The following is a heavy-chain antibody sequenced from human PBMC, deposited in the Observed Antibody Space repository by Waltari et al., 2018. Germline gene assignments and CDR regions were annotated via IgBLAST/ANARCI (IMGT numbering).Heavy chain of an antibody. CDR3: ARGRIAQDNDAFDI. V-gene: IGHV4-34*01. Sequence: QVQLQQWGAGLLKPSETLSLTCAVYGGSFSGYYWSVIRQPPGKGLEWIGEINHSGSTNYNPSLKSRVTISVDTSKNQFSLKLSSVTAADTAVYYCARGRIAQDNDAFDIWGQGTMVTVSS. CDR2: INHSGST. CDR1: GGSFSGYY. J-gene: IGHJ3*02. D-gene: IGHD6-13*01.